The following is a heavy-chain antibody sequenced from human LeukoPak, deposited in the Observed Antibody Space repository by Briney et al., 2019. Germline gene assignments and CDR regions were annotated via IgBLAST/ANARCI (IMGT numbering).Heavy chain of an antibody. J-gene: IGHJ4*02. CDR3: AREVGDTALDY. V-gene: IGHV3-21*01. CDR1: GFTVSSNY. CDR2: ISSSSSYI. Sequence: GGSLRLSCAASGFTVSSNYMSWVRQAPGKGLEWVSSISSSSSYIYYADSVKGRFTISRDNAKNSLYLQMNSLRAEDTAVYYCAREVGDTALDYWGQGTLVTVSS. D-gene: IGHD5-18*01.